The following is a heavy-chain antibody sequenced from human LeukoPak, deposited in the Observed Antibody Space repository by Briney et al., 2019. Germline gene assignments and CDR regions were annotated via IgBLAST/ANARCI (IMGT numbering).Heavy chain of an antibody. CDR1: GFTFSSYA. Sequence: GGSLRLSCAASGFTFSSYAMHWVRQAPGKGLEWVAVISYDGSNKYYADSVKGRFTISRDNSKNTLYLQMNSLRAEDTAVYYCARGIGYCSGGSCYGSFDYWGQGTLVTASS. CDR2: ISYDGSNK. D-gene: IGHD2-15*01. J-gene: IGHJ4*02. CDR3: ARGIGYCSGGSCYGSFDY. V-gene: IGHV3-30-3*01.